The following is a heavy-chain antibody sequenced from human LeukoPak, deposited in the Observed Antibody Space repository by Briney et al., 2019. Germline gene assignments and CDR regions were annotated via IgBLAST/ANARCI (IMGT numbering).Heavy chain of an antibody. V-gene: IGHV3-11*01. CDR3: ARAYYDILTGLYYYYMDV. D-gene: IGHD3-9*01. J-gene: IGHJ6*03. CDR2: ISSSGSTI. CDR1: GYTFSDYY. Sequence: GGSLRLSCAASGYTFSDYYMSWIRQAPGKGLEWVSYISSSGSTIYYADSVKGRFTISRDNAKNSLYLQMNSLRAEDTAVYYCARAYYDILTGLYYYYMDVWGKGTTVTVSS.